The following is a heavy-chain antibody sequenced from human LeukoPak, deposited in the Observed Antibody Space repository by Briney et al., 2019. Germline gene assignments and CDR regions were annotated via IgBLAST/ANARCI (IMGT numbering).Heavy chain of an antibody. J-gene: IGHJ5*02. CDR2: ISTSGST. V-gene: IGHV4-4*07. CDR3: ARASSDYSLSWFDP. D-gene: IGHD3-22*01. Sequence: SETLSLTCSVSGASISSWYWSWIRQPAGKGLEWIGHISTSGSTRYNPSLKSRVTMSLDTSKNQFSLKLSSVTAADTAVYYCARASSDYSLSWFDPWGQGTPVTVSS. CDR1: GASISSWY.